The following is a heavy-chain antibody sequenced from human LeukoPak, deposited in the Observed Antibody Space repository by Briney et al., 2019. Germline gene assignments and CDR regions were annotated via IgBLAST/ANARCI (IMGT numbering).Heavy chain of an antibody. Sequence: GRSLRLSCAASGFTFSSYGMRWVRQAPGKGLEWVAVISYDGSNKYYADSVKGRFTISRDNSKNTLYLQMNSLRAEDTAVYYCAKDPRITIFGVVPPDNWFDPWGQGTLVTVSS. CDR3: AKDPRITIFGVVPPDNWFDP. CDR2: ISYDGSNK. J-gene: IGHJ5*02. D-gene: IGHD3-3*01. CDR1: GFTFSSYG. V-gene: IGHV3-30*18.